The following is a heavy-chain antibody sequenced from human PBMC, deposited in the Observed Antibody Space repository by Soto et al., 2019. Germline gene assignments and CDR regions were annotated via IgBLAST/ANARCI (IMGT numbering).Heavy chain of an antibody. D-gene: IGHD3-16*01. J-gene: IGHJ3*02. Sequence: KPSETLSLTCTVSGGSISSYYWIWIRQPPGKGLEWIGYIYYSGSTNYNPSLKSRVTISVDTSKNQFSLKLSSVTAADTAVYYCARDVWAARDAFDIWGQGTMVT. V-gene: IGHV4-59*01. CDR1: GGSISSYY. CDR2: IYYSGST. CDR3: ARDVWAARDAFDI.